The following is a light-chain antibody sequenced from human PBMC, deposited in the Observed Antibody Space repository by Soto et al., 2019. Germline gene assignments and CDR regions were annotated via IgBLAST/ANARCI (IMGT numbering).Light chain of an antibody. Sequence: QSVLTQPPSVSGAPGQRVTISCTGSSSNIGAGYEVHWYQQFPGTAPKPLIYGNNNRPSGVPDRFSGSKSGTSASLAITGLQAEDEADYYCSSYAGSPDVFGTGTKLTVL. CDR1: SSNIGAGYE. J-gene: IGLJ1*01. CDR2: GNN. CDR3: SSYAGSPDV. V-gene: IGLV1-40*01.